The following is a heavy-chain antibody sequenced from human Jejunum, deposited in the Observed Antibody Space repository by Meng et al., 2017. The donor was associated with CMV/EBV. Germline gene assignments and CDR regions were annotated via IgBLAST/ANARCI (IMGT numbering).Heavy chain of an antibody. CDR3: ARGDHCGTTSCYPHWFDP. CDR2: IFYSGTT. D-gene: IGHD2-2*01. CDR1: LSSYY. J-gene: IGHJ5*02. V-gene: IGHV4-59*01. Sequence: LSSYYWSWIRQPPGKGLEWIGYIFYSGTTNYNPSLKSRVTISVDTSKNQFSLNLTSVTAADTAVYYCARGDHCGTTSCYPHWFDPWGQGTLVTVSS.